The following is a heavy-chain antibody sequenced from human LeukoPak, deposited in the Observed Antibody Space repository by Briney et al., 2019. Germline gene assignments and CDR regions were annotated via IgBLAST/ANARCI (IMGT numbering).Heavy chain of an antibody. J-gene: IGHJ4*02. D-gene: IGHD3-16*01. V-gene: IGHV3-23*01. CDR1: GFTFSSYA. Sequence: GGSLRLSCAASGFTFSSYAMSWVRQAPGKGLEWVSAISGSGGSTYYADSVKGRITISRDNMKNTLYLHMDNLRDVDTAVYFCARTFKGFDPNFDHWGQGTLVTVSS. CDR3: ARTFKGFDPNFDH. CDR2: ISGSGGST.